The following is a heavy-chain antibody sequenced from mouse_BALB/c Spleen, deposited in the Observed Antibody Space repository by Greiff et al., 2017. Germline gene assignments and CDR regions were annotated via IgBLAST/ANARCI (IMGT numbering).Heavy chain of an antibody. V-gene: IGHV5-17*02. Sequence: EVKLMESGGGLVQPGGSRKLSCAASGFTFSSFGMHWVRQAPEKGLEWVAYISSGSSTIYYADTVKGRFTISRDNPKNTLFLQMTSLRSEDTAMYYCARTGGSSAMDYWGQGTSVTVSS. CDR3: ARTGGSSAMDY. J-gene: IGHJ4*01. CDR2: ISSGSSTI. CDR1: GFTFSSFG. D-gene: IGHD1-1*01.